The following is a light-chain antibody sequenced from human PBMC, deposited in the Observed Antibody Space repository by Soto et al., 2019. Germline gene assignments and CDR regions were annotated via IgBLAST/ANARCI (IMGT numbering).Light chain of an antibody. CDR2: ENN. CDR3: QSYDSSLSGYV. J-gene: IGLJ1*01. V-gene: IGLV1-40*01. Sequence: QSVLTQPPSVSEAPGQRVTISCTGSSSNIGAGYEAHWYQQVPGTAPKLLIYENNNRPSGVPDRFSGSKSGTSASLAITGLQAEGEADYYCQSYDSSLSGYVFGTGTKLTVL. CDR1: SSNIGAGYE.